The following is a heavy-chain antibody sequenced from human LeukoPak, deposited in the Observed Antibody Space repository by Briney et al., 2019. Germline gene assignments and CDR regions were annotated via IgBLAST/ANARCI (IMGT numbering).Heavy chain of an antibody. V-gene: IGHV3-48*01. CDR1: GFTFTTYT. CDR3: ARDSGNGGSIDY. Sequence: GGSLRLSCAASGFTFTTYTMNWVRQAPGRELEWVSYIRSSGSSIFYADSVKGRFTVSRDNAKNSLYLQMNSLRAEDTALYYCARDSGNGGSIDYWGQGTLVTVSS. CDR2: IRSSGSSI. D-gene: IGHD2-15*01. J-gene: IGHJ4*02.